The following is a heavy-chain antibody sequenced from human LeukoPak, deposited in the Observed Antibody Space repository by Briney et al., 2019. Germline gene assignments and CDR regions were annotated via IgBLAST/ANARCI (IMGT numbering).Heavy chain of an antibody. CDR1: GFTFDDYA. V-gene: IGHV3-9*01. CDR2: ISWNNGSI. Sequence: GGSVRLSCAASGFTFDDYAMHWVRQAPGQGLEWVGGISWNNGSIGYAHSVKGRFTISRDNAKNTLYMQMNSLRAEDTALYYCAKDGKKGLFTFGGVNSGMDVWGQGTTVTVSS. D-gene: IGHD3-16*01. J-gene: IGHJ6*02. CDR3: AKDGKKGLFTFGGVNSGMDV.